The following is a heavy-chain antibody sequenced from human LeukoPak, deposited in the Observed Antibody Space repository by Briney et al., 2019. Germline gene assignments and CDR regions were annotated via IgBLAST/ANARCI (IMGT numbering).Heavy chain of an antibody. J-gene: IGHJ6*02. D-gene: IGHD1-7*01. V-gene: IGHV3-48*04. CDR2: ISSSGSTI. Sequence: PGGSLRLSCAASGFTFSSYSMNWVRQAPGKGLEWVSYISSSGSTIYYADSVKGRFTISRDNAKNSLYLQMNSLRAEDTAVYYCARGGALEWNYYYYYYYGMDVWGQGTTVTVSS. CDR3: ARGGALEWNYYYYYYYGMDV. CDR1: GFTFSSYS.